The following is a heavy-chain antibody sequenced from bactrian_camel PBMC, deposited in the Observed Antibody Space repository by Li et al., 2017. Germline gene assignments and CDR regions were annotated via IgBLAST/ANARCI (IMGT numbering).Heavy chain of an antibody. D-gene: IGHD6*01. J-gene: IGHJ7*01. CDR1: GFTLRSIW. V-gene: IGHV3S25*01. Sequence: QLVESGGGLVQPGGSLRLSCAAPGFTLRSIWMHWVRQTPGKGLEWVSTISSGGGNLFYADSVKGQFPISRDTAKNTVYLQMNSLKPEDTAVYYCVRIPEGGGWSTGQGGMDYWGKGTQVTVS. CDR2: ISSGGGNL.